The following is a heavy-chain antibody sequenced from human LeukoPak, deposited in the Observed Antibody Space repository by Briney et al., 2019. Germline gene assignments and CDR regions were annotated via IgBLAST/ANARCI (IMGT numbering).Heavy chain of an antibody. J-gene: IGHJ1*01. CDR3: ARLDSGDHGNIPH. V-gene: IGHV4-59*08. CDR2: IYHTGTT. D-gene: IGHD1-26*01. Sequence: SETLSLTCTVSGGSLSPYYWTWIRQPPGKGLEWIGYIYHTGTTRYNPSLNSRVTISVETPKNQFSLRLNSVTAADTAIYYCARLDSGDHGNIPHWGQGTLVTVSS. CDR1: GGSLSPYY.